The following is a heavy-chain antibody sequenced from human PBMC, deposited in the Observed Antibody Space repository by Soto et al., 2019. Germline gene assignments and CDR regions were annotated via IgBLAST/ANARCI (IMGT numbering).Heavy chain of an antibody. D-gene: IGHD3-9*01. CDR1: GDSLSSGGHY. CDR3: ARVDHRGYFAILTDY. J-gene: IGHJ4*02. CDR2: IYDSVNT. V-gene: IGHV4-31*03. Sequence: SETLSLTCTVSGDSLSSGGHYWGWIRQHPGKGLEWIGHIYDSVNTYYSPSLRSRVTISADMSKNQFSLNLRSVTAADTAVYYCARVDHRGYFAILTDYWGQGTLVTAPQ.